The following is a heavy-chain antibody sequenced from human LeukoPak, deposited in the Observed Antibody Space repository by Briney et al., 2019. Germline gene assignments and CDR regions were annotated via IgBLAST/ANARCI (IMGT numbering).Heavy chain of an antibody. J-gene: IGHJ4*02. CDR3: ARGGTNFDY. V-gene: IGHV4-39*07. CDR1: GVSISSSSYY. Sequence: SETLSLTCTVSGVSISSSSYYWGWIRQPPGKGLEWIGSIYYSGSTYYNPSLKSRVTISVDTSKNQFSLKLSSVTAADTAVYYCARGGTNFDYWGQGTLVTVSS. CDR2: IYYSGST. D-gene: IGHD3-16*01.